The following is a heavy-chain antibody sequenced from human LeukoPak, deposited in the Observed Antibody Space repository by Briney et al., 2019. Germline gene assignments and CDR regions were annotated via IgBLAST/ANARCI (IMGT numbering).Heavy chain of an antibody. CDR1: GFTFSSYW. CDR2: IKKDGSEK. V-gene: IGHV3-7*01. D-gene: IGHD6-6*01. CDR3: ARVASSSHKFDY. J-gene: IGHJ4*02. Sequence: GGSLRLSCAASGFTFSSYWMSWVRQAPGKGLEWVANIKKDGSEKYYVDSVKGRFTISRDNAKTSLYLQMNSLRAEDTAVYYCARVASSSHKFDYWGQGTLVTVSS.